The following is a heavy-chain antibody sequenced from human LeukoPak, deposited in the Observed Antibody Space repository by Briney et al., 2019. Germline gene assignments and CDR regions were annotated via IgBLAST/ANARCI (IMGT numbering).Heavy chain of an antibody. Sequence: PSETLSLTCTVSGGSISSYYWSWIRQPPGKGLEWIGYIYYSGSTNYNPSLKSRVTISVDTSKNQFSLKLSSVTAADTAVYYCARGMYSGSYYGEFDYWGQGTLVTVSS. CDR2: IYYSGST. V-gene: IGHV4-59*01. D-gene: IGHD1-26*01. J-gene: IGHJ4*02. CDR1: GGSISSYY. CDR3: ARGMYSGSYYGEFDY.